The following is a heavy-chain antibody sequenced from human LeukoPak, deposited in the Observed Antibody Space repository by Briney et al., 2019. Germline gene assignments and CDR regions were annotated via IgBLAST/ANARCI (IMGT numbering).Heavy chain of an antibody. CDR1: GYTFTGYY. V-gene: IGHV1-2*02. CDR3: ARNPLGYCSSTSCYEGDWFDP. J-gene: IGHJ5*02. D-gene: IGHD2-2*03. CDR2: INPNSGGT. Sequence: GASVKVSCKASGYTFTGYYMHWVRQAPGQGLEWMGWINPNSGGTNYAQKFQGRFTMTRDTSISTAYMELSRLRSDDTAVYYCARNPLGYCSSTSCYEGDWFDPWGQGTLVTVSS.